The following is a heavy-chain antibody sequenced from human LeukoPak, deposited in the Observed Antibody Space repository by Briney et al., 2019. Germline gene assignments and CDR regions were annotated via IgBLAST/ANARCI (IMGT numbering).Heavy chain of an antibody. D-gene: IGHD3-9*01. J-gene: IGHJ4*02. Sequence: GGSLRLSCAASGFTFSSYAMSWVRQAPGKGLEWVSAISGSGGSTYYADSVKGRLTISRDNSKNTLYLQMNSLRAEDTAVYYCAKDNYDILTGYRSRIVWGQGTLVIVSS. CDR1: GFTFSSYA. CDR3: AKDNYDILTGYRSRIV. V-gene: IGHV3-23*01. CDR2: ISGSGGST.